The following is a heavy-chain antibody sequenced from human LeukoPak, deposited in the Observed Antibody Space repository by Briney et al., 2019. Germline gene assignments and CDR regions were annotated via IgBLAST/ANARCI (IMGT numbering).Heavy chain of an antibody. CDR2: ISGGGGRT. V-gene: IGHV3-23*01. J-gene: IGHJ4*02. Sequence: PTGGSLRLSCAASGFTFSSYAMSWVRQAPGKGLEWVSGISGGGGRTFYADSVKGRFTISRDNSKNTLYLQMNSLRAEDTAIYYCAKEQWLAQSAYFDYWGQGTLVTVSS. D-gene: IGHD6-19*01. CDR1: GFTFSSYA. CDR3: AKEQWLAQSAYFDY.